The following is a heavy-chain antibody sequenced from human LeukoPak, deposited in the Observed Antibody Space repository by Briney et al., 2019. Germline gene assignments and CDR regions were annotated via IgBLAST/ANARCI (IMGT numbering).Heavy chain of an antibody. J-gene: IGHJ4*02. CDR1: GGSISSYY. V-gene: IGHV4-4*07. D-gene: IGHD6-13*01. CDR3: ARDIAAAGTAFDY. CDR2: MYNSGST. Sequence: PSETLSLTCTVSGGSISSYYWSWIRQPAGRGLEWIGRMYNSGSTNYNPSLKSRVTISVDTSKNQFSLKLSSVTAADTAVYYCARDIAAAGTAFDYWGQGTLVTVSS.